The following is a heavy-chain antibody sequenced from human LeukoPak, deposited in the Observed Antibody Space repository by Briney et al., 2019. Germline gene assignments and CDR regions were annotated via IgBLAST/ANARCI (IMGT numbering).Heavy chain of an antibody. Sequence: PGRSLRLSCAASGFTFSSYGMHWVRQAPGKGLEWVAVISYDGSNKYYADSVKGRFTISRDNSKNTLYLQMNSPRAEDTAVYYCAKDLRGYSYGLRNNWFDPWGQGTLVTVSS. CDR1: GFTFSSYG. CDR3: AKDLRGYSYGLRNNWFDP. J-gene: IGHJ5*02. D-gene: IGHD5-18*01. CDR2: ISYDGSNK. V-gene: IGHV3-30*18.